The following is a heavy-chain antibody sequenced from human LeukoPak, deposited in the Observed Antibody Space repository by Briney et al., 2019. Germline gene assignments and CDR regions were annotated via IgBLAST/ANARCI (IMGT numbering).Heavy chain of an antibody. Sequence: PGGSLRLSCAASGFTFSSYEMNWVRQAPGKGLEWVSYISSSGSTIYYADSVKGRFTISRDNAKNSLYLQMNSLRAEDTAVYYCARWRRNNQDSSSGLDDYWGQGTLVTDSS. V-gene: IGHV3-48*03. CDR1: GFTFSSYE. J-gene: IGHJ4*02. D-gene: IGHD6-6*01. CDR3: ARWRRNNQDSSSGLDDY. CDR2: ISSSGSTI.